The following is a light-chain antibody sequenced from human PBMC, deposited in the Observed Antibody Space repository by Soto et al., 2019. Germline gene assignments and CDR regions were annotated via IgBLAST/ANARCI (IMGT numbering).Light chain of an antibody. CDR2: AAS. CDR1: QSVSSSY. CDR3: QQFGSSLPWT. V-gene: IGKV3-20*01. Sequence: EIVLTQSPGTLSLSPGERATLSCRASQSVSSSYLAWYQQKPGQAPRLLIYAASSRATDIPDRFSGSGSGTGFTLTISRLEPEDFAVYYCQQFGSSLPWTFGQGTKVDIK. J-gene: IGKJ1*01.